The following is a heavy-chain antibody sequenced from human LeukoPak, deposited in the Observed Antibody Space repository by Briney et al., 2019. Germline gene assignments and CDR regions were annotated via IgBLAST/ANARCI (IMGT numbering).Heavy chain of an antibody. CDR3: ARDGPQQQLSPNYYYYMDV. J-gene: IGHJ6*03. V-gene: IGHV1-46*01. CDR2: INPSGGST. Sequence: ASVKVSCKASGYTFTSYYMHWVRQAPGQGLEWTGIINPSGGSTSYAQKFQGRVTMTRDMSTSTVYMELSSLRSEDTAVYYCARDGPQQQLSPNYYYYMDVWGKGTTVTVSS. D-gene: IGHD6-13*01. CDR1: GYTFTSYY.